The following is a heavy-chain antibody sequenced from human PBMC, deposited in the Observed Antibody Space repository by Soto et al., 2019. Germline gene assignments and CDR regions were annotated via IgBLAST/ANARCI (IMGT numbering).Heavy chain of an antibody. CDR3: VRDYLLTGFDP. D-gene: IGHD3-9*01. CDR1: GGSISNYY. CDR2: VYYSGST. J-gene: IGHJ5*02. Sequence: SETLSLTCTVSGGSISNYYWTWVRQPPGKGPEWIGYVYYSGSTNYNPSLESRVTISIDASKNQFSLKMKSVTAADTAVYYCVRDYLLTGFDPWGQGALVTVSS. V-gene: IGHV4-59*01.